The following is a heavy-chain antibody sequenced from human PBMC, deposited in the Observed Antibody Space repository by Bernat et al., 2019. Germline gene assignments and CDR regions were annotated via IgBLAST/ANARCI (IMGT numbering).Heavy chain of an antibody. D-gene: IGHD1-1*01. CDR3: ARVWGRVERRLVWFDP. J-gene: IGHJ5*02. CDR1: GFTFSDYY. Sequence: VQVLESGGGLVQPGGSLRLSCAASGFTFSDYYMSWIRQAPGKGLEWVSYISSSGSTIYYADSVKGRFTISRDNAKNSLYLQMNSLRAEDTAVYYCARVWGRVERRLVWFDPWGQGTLVTVSS. V-gene: IGHV3-11*01. CDR2: ISSSGSTI.